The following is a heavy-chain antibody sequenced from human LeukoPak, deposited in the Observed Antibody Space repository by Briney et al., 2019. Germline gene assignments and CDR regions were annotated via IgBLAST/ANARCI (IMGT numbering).Heavy chain of an antibody. CDR3: ARDQYDTWSRRGNFDS. Sequence: GGSLRLSCAASGFTFSAHTMNWVRQAPGKGLEWVAVTSYDGSNKYYADSVKGRFTISRDNSKNTLYLQMNSLRAEDTAVFYCARDQYDTWSRRGNFDSWGQGTLVNVSS. CDR1: GFTFSAHT. D-gene: IGHD3-3*01. J-gene: IGHJ4*02. V-gene: IGHV3-30*04. CDR2: TSYDGSNK.